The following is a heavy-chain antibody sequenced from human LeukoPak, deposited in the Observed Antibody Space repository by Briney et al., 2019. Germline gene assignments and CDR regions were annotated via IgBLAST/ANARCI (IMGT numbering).Heavy chain of an antibody. D-gene: IGHD6-19*01. Sequence: GGSLRLSCAASGFTFSSYWMTWVRQAPGKGLAWVADIKQDGGDKYYVDSVKGRFTISRDNSKNSLYLQMNSLSAEDTAVYYCARHSSGWWDAFDFWGQGTMVTVSS. J-gene: IGHJ3*01. CDR1: GFTFSSYW. V-gene: IGHV3-7*05. CDR3: ARHSSGWWDAFDF. CDR2: IKQDGGDK.